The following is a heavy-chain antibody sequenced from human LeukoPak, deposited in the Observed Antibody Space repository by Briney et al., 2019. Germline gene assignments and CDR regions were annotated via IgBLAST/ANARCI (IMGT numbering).Heavy chain of an antibody. CDR1: GGSISSGGYS. CDR3: ARAYETMILTF. D-gene: IGHD3-22*01. J-gene: IGHJ4*02. Sequence: PSETLSLTCAVSGGSISSGGYSWSWIRQPPGKGLEWIGYIYHSGSTYYNPSLKSRVTISVDRSKNRFSLKLSSVTAADTAVYYCARAYETMILTFWGQGTLVTVSS. V-gene: IGHV4-30-2*01. CDR2: IYHSGST.